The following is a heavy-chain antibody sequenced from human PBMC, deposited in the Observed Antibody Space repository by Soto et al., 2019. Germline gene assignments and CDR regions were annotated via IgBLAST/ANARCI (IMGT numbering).Heavy chain of an antibody. V-gene: IGHV1-2*02. D-gene: IGHD2-2*01. CDR3: ARERYRVLSDGMDR. Sequence: ASEKASSMGSGYTFTGYYVHWVREAPGQGLEWMGWINPETGGTSYAQKFQGRVTLSRDTSINTAYLELSRLRFDDAAVYFCARERYRVLSDGMDRWGPGTTVTVS. CDR1: GYTFTGYY. CDR2: INPETGGT. J-gene: IGHJ6*02.